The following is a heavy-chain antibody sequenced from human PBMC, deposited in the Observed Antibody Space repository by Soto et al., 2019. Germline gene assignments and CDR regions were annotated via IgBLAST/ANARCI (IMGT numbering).Heavy chain of an antibody. CDR1: GCRVSSDTAA. CDR2: TYYRSRWYN. Sequence: SETLSLTCAISGCRVSSDTAAWNWIRQSPSRGLEWLGRTYYRSRWYNDYAVSMKSRISIHPDTSKNQFSLQLRSVTAEDKAVYYCARDRGGLGYGGRGTLVTV. D-gene: IGHD3-16*01. CDR3: ARDRGGLGY. J-gene: IGHJ4*02. V-gene: IGHV6-1*01.